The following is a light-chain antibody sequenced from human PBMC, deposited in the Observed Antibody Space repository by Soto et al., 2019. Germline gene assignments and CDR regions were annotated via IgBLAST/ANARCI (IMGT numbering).Light chain of an antibody. J-gene: IGLJ2*01. CDR3: SSYSSITTHVV. CDR2: DVT. Sequence: QSALTQPAFVSGSPGRSVTISCTGTSTDVGGFNYVSWYQHLPGRAPKLIIYDVTNRPSGISYRFSASKSGRTASLTISGLQAEDEADYYCSSYSSITTHVVFGGGTKLTVL. V-gene: IGLV2-14*03. CDR1: STDVGGFNY.